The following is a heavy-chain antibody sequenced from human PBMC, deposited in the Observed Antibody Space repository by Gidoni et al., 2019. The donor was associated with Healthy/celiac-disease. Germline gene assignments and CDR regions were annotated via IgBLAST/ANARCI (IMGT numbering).Heavy chain of an antibody. CDR2: ISAYNGNT. CDR1: GYTFTSYG. CDR3: ARDGVYGDYGYYSYYGMDV. V-gene: IGHV1-18*01. D-gene: IGHD4-17*01. J-gene: IGHJ6*02. Sequence: QVQLVQSGAEVKKPGASVTVSCKAYGYTFTSYGISWVRQAPGQGLEWMGWISAYNGNTNYAQKLQGRVTMTTDTTTSTAHIELRSLRSDDTAVYYCARDGVYGDYGYYSYYGMDVWGQGTTVTVSS.